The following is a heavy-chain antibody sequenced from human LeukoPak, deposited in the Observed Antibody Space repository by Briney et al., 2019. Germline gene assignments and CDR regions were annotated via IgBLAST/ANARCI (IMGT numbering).Heavy chain of an antibody. V-gene: IGHV4-34*01. CDR3: ARGRGPLSSGWPKYYFDY. CDR1: GGSFSGYY. CDR2: INHSGST. D-gene: IGHD6-19*01. J-gene: IGHJ4*02. Sequence: SETLSLTCAVYGGSFSGYYWSWIRQPPGKGLEWIGEINHSGSTNYNPSLKSRVTISVDTSKNQFSLKLSSVTAADTAVYCCARGRGPLSSGWPKYYFDYWGQGTLVTASS.